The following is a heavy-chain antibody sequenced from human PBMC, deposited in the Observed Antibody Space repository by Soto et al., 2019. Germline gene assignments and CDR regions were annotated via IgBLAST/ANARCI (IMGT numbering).Heavy chain of an antibody. V-gene: IGHV3-23*01. J-gene: IGHJ4*02. D-gene: IGHD2-21*02. CDR3: AKDQAYCAGDCDYFDY. CDR2: VGSSGTNT. CDR1: GFIFNNYA. Sequence: EVQLLESGGGLVQPGGSLRLSCAASGFIFNNYAMSWVRQAPEKGLEWVSTVGSSGTNTYYADSVKGRFTISRDNSKNTLFLQMNSLRAEDTAIYYCAKDQAYCAGDCDYFDYWGQGALVAVSS.